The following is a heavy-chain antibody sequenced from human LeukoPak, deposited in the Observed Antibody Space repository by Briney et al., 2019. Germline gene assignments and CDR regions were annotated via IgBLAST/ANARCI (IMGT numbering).Heavy chain of an antibody. Sequence: GGSLRLSCAASGFTFSSYNLNWVRQAPGKGLEWVSYISSSSNTIHYTDSVKGRFTISRDNAKNSLYLQMSSLRAEDTAIYYCARLRDDTPYWGQGTLVTVSS. CDR3: ARLRDDTPY. CDR2: ISSSSNTI. D-gene: IGHD3-22*01. J-gene: IGHJ4*02. CDR1: GFTFSSYN. V-gene: IGHV3-48*01.